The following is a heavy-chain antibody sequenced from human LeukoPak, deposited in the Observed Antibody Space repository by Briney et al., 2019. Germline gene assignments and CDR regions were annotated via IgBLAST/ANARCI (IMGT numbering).Heavy chain of an antibody. J-gene: IGHJ4*02. Sequence: PSETLSLTCTASGGSISSYYWSWIRQPPGKGLEWIRYIYYSGSTNYNPSLKSRVTISVDTSKNQFSLKLSSVTAADTAVYYCARASESYDYVWGSYRPYYFDYWGQGTLVTVSS. V-gene: IGHV4-59*01. CDR3: ARASESYDYVWGSYRPYYFDY. CDR2: IYYSGST. CDR1: GGSISSYY. D-gene: IGHD3-16*02.